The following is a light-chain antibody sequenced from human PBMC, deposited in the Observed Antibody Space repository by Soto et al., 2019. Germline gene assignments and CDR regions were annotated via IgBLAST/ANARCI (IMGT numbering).Light chain of an antibody. V-gene: IGKV1-5*03. Sequence: DIQMTQSPSTLSGSVGDRVTITCRASQTISSWLAWYQQKPGKAPKLLSYKASTLESGVPSRFSGSGSGTEFTLTISSLQPDDCATYYCQHYNSNSEAFGQGTKVELK. CDR2: KAS. J-gene: IGKJ1*01. CDR1: QTISSW. CDR3: QHYNSNSEA.